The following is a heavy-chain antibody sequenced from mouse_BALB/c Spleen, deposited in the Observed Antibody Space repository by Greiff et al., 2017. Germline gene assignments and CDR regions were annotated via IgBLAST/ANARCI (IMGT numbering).Heavy chain of an antibody. V-gene: IGHV1-80*01. CDR3: ARREDYGGFAY. Sequence: VQLQQSGAELVRPGSSVKISCKASGYAFSSYWMNWVKQRPGQGLEWIGQIYPGDGDTNYNGKFKGKATLTADKSSSTAYMQLSSLTSEDSAVYFCARREDYGGFAYWGQGTLVTVSA. D-gene: IGHD1-1*01. J-gene: IGHJ3*01. CDR1: GYAFSSYW. CDR2: IYPGDGDT.